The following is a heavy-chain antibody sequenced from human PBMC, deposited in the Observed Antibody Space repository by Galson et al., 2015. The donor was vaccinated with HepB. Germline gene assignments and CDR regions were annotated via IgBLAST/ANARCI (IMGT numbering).Heavy chain of an antibody. CDR3: ARDRLHSLDY. V-gene: IGHV1-18*04. Sequence: SVKVSCKASGYSFTSNGISWVRQAPGQGLEWLGWISINSGNTNYAQRLQGRVTLTRDMSANTAYMELRRPRSDDAAVYHCARDRLHSLDYWGPGSLVTVSS. J-gene: IGHJ4*02. CDR2: ISINSGNT. CDR1: GYSFTSNG.